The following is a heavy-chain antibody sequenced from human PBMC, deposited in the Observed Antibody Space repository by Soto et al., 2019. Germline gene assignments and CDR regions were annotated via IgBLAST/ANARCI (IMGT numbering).Heavy chain of an antibody. J-gene: IGHJ4*02. CDR2: IIPMVGMA. D-gene: IGHD3-10*01. CDR1: GDTFSFYT. V-gene: IGHV1-69*02. CDR3: ATNYGSGSTHVDY. Sequence: QVQLVQSGAEVKKPGSSVRLSCTASGDTFSFYTISWVRQAPGQGPEWMGRIIPMVGMADYPQKFQGRVTISADESTSTAYMVLSSLRSDDTAVYFCATNYGSGSTHVDYWCQGTLGTVSS.